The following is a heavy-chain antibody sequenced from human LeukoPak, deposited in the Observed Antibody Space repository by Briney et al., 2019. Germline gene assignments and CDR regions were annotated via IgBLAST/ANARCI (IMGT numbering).Heavy chain of an antibody. CDR1: GFTFSNYA. V-gene: IGHV3-23*01. J-gene: IGHJ4*02. CDR2: ISGSTGST. CDR3: ASGSSSGDY. D-gene: IGHD6-13*01. Sequence: GGSLRLSCAASGFTFSNYAMNWVRQAPGKGLEWVSLISGSTGSTYYADSVKGRFTISRDNAKNSLYLQMNSLRAEDTAVYYCASGSSSGDYWGQGTLVTVSS.